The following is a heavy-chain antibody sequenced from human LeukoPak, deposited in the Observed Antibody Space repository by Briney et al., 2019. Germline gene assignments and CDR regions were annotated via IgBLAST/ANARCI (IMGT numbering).Heavy chain of an antibody. Sequence: PGGSLRLSCAASGFTLSDHWMNWVRQPPGKGLLWVSHINVDGSDTDYADSVKGRFTISRDNARNTLYLQMDSLRVEDTAVYYCVRDGTGYPPFELWGQGNLVNVSS. D-gene: IGHD1-1*01. CDR2: INVDGSDT. J-gene: IGHJ4*02. CDR3: VRDGTGYPPFEL. V-gene: IGHV3-74*01. CDR1: GFTLSDHW.